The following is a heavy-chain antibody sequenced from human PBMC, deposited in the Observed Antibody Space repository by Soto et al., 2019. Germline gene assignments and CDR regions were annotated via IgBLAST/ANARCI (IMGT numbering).Heavy chain of an antibody. CDR3: ARLAYDANGFNVYGDDAFDL. CDR2: IYYSGST. CDR1: GSISSYY. Sequence: ASEPLCLTCTVSGSISSYYWSCHLKHPGKGREWIGYIYYSGSTNYNPPLKSRVTISVDTSKNQFSLNLSSVTAADTAVYYCARLAYDANGFNVYGDDAFDLWGQGTMVT. J-gene: IGHJ3*01. D-gene: IGHD3-22*01. V-gene: IGHV4-59*08.